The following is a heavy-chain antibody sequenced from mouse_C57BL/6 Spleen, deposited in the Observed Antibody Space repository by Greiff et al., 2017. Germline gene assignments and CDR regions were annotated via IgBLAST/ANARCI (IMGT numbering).Heavy chain of an antibody. V-gene: IGHV1-69*01. J-gene: IGHJ4*01. D-gene: IGHD2-4*01. Sequence: QVQLQQPGAELVMPGASVKLSCKASGYTFTSYWMHWVKQRPGQGLEWIGEIDPSDSYTNYNQKFKGKSTLTVDKSSSTAYMQLSSLTSEDSAVXYCARSDDYPYAMDYWGQGTSVTVSS. CDR1: GYTFTSYW. CDR3: ARSDDYPYAMDY. CDR2: IDPSDSYT.